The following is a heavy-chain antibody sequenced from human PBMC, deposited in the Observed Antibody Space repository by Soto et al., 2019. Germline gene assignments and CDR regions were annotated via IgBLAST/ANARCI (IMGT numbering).Heavy chain of an antibody. D-gene: IGHD4-17*01. CDR1: GGSISSGGYH. CDR2: IYYSGST. Sequence: QVQLQESGPGLVKPSQTLSLTCIVSGGSISSGGYHWGWIRHHPGKGLEWIGYIYYSGSTYYIPSLRSRATISVDTSKNRFSPNLSSVTAADTAVYDSAETTVTRRAFDIWGQGTMLTVSS. J-gene: IGHJ3*02. V-gene: IGHV4-31*03. CDR3: AETTVTRRAFDI.